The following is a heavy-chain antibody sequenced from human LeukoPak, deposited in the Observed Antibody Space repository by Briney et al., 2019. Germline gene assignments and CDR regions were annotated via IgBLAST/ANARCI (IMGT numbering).Heavy chain of an antibody. Sequence: WGALRLSCAASGFPFRSYNKNWVRQAPGEGGGWGSYISSSTSTIYYAESVKGRFTISRDNAKNSLYLQMNSLRDEDTAVYYCARDSRRIAASYYYGMDVWGQGTTVTVSS. CDR2: ISSSTSTI. J-gene: IGHJ6*02. D-gene: IGHD6-13*01. V-gene: IGHV3-48*02. CDR3: ARDSRRIAASYYYGMDV. CDR1: GFPFRSYN.